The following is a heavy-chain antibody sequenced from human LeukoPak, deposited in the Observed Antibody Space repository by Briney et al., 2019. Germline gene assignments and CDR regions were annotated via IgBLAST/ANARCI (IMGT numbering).Heavy chain of an antibody. Sequence: SETLSLTCAVSGGSFSGYYWSWIRQPPGKGLEWIGEINHRGSTNYNPSLKSRVTISVDTSKNQFSLKLSSVAAADTAVYYCAREDYYDNSTYYPDYWGQGTLVTVSS. CDR2: INHRGST. J-gene: IGHJ4*02. V-gene: IGHV4-34*01. CDR1: GGSFSGYY. D-gene: IGHD3-22*01. CDR3: AREDYYDNSTYYPDY.